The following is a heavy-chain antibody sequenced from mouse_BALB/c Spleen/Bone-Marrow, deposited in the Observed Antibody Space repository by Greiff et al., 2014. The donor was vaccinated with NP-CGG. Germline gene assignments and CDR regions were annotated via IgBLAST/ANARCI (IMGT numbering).Heavy chain of an antibody. CDR2: IDPANGNT. Sequence: VQLQQSGAELVKPGASVKLSCTASGFNIKDTYMHWVKQRPEQGLEWIGRIDPANGNTKYDPKFQGKASITADTSSNTAYLQLSSLTAEDTAVYDCASYDYGYYFDYWGQGNTLTVSS. J-gene: IGHJ2*01. D-gene: IGHD2-4*01. CDR1: GFNIKDTY. V-gene: IGHV14-3*02. CDR3: ASYDYGYYFDY.